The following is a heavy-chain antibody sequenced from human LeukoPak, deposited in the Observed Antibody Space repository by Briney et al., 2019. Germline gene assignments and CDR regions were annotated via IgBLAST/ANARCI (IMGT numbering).Heavy chain of an antibody. J-gene: IGHJ4*02. CDR1: GYMFNIYG. D-gene: IGHD5-12*01. CDR2: ISAFNGNT. CDR3: ARSPPSTGYDRFDT. Sequence: GASVKVSCKASGYMFNIYGISWVRQAPGQGLEWMGWISAFNGNTNYARNFQDRVTMTTDTSTSTAYMESTSLRSDDTAVYYCARSPPSTGYDRFDTWGQGTLVTVSS. V-gene: IGHV1-18*01.